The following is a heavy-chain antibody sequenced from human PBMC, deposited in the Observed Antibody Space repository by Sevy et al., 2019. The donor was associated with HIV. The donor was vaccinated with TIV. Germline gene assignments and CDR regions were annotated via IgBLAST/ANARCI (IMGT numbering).Heavy chain of an antibody. D-gene: IGHD6-25*01. CDR2: ILHDGSRQ. Sequence: GGSLRLSCTASGFSFSIHSMHWVRQAPGKGLEWVSFILHDGSRQDYADSVKDRFIISRDNSKNTVYLEMSGLRPEDTATYYCARDSNVYDSGGSLDSWGQGTLVTVSS. CDR1: GFSFSIHS. J-gene: IGHJ4*02. V-gene: IGHV3-30*04. CDR3: ARDSNVYDSGGSLDS.